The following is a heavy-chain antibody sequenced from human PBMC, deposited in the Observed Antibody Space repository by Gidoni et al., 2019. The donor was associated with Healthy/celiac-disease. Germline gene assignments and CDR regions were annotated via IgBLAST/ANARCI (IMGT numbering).Heavy chain of an antibody. CDR3: ARTLPPDIAAADAFDI. Sequence: QVQLQESGPGLVKPSQTLSLTCTVSGGSISSGCYYWSWIRQHPGKGLEWIGYIYYSGSTYYNPSLKSRVTISVDTSKNQFSLKLSSVTAADTAVYYCARTLPPDIAAADAFDIWGQGTMVTVSS. J-gene: IGHJ3*02. D-gene: IGHD6-13*01. V-gene: IGHV4-31*03. CDR2: IYYSGST. CDR1: GGSISSGCYY.